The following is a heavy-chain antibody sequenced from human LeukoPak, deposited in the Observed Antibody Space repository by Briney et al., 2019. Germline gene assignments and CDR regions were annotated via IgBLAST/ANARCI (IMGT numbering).Heavy chain of an antibody. Sequence: GGSLRLSCATSGFTFSNNWMHWVRQAPGKGLVWVSRIKGDGSSISYADSVKGRFTISRDNAKNTLFLQMNSLRAEDTAVYYCVRDGVGAPPFDYWGQGALVIVSS. D-gene: IGHD1-26*01. CDR3: VRDGVGAPPFDY. V-gene: IGHV3-74*01. CDR1: GFTFSNNW. J-gene: IGHJ4*02. CDR2: IKGDGSSI.